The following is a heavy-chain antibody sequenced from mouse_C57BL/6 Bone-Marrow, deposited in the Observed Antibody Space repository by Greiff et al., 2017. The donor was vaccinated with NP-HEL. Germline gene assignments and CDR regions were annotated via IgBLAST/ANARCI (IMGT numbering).Heavy chain of an antibody. CDR3: ARYYYYGSSYWYFDV. D-gene: IGHD1-1*01. J-gene: IGHJ1*03. Sequence: QVQLQQSGPELVKPGASVKISCKASGYAFSSSWMNWVKQRPGKGLEWIGRIYPGDGDTNYNGKVKGKATLTADKSSSTAYMQLSSLTSEDSAVYFCARYYYYGSSYWYFDVWGTGTTVTVSS. CDR1: GYAFSSSW. CDR2: IYPGDGDT. V-gene: IGHV1-82*01.